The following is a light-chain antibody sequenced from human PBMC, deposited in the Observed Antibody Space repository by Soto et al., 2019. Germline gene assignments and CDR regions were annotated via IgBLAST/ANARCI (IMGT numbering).Light chain of an antibody. CDR3: SSYTNSITYL. Sequence: SAVTQPASESGSPGQSITISCTGTSSDVGGYNYVSWYQQHPGKAPKLMIYEVYYRPSGVSNRFSGSKSGNAASLTISGLQADYDSDYYCSSYTNSITYLCGTGTKVTV. V-gene: IGLV2-14*01. CDR1: SSDVGGYNY. CDR2: EVY. J-gene: IGLJ1*01.